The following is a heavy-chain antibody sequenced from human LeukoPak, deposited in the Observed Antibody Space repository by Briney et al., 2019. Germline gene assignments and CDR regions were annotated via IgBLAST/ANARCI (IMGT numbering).Heavy chain of an antibody. D-gene: IGHD3-10*01. J-gene: IGHJ5*02. CDR3: VRDGEGVAISVNYWFDP. V-gene: IGHV1-24*01. CDR1: GYTLTELS. CDR2: FDPEDGET. Sequence: ASVKVSCKVSGYTLTELSMHWLRQAPGKGLEWMGGFDPEDGETIYAQKFQGRVTMTEDTSTDTAYMELSSLRSEDTAVYYCVRDGEGVAISVNYWFDPWGQGTLVTVSS.